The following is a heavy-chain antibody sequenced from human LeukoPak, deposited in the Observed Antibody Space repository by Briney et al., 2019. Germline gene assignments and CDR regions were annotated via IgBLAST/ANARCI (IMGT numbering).Heavy chain of an antibody. Sequence: GGSLRLSCAASGFTFSSYWMSWVRQAPGKGLEWVAHIRYDGSNKYYADSVKGRFTISRDNSKNTLYLQMNSLRAEDTAVYYCAKLVGVVARATAGFQYWGQGTLVTVSS. J-gene: IGHJ1*01. CDR2: IRYDGSNK. D-gene: IGHD2-15*01. V-gene: IGHV3-30*02. CDR1: GFTFSSYW. CDR3: AKLVGVVARATAGFQY.